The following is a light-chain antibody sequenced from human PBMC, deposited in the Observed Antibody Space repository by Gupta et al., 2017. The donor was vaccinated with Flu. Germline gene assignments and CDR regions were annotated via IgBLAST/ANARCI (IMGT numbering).Light chain of an antibody. V-gene: IGKV3-20*01. CDR2: GAS. CDR1: QSISSNY. CDR3: QQYGSAPRT. J-gene: IGKJ1*01. Sequence: DIVLTQSPGTLSLSPGDSATLSCRASQSISSNYLAWYQQRPGQAPRLLMYGASRRATGIPDRFSGSGSGTDFTLTISGLEPDDFAVYYCQQYGSAPRTFGQGTKVEIK.